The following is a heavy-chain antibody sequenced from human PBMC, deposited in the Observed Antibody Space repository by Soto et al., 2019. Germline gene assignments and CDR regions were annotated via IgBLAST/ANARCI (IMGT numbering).Heavy chain of an antibody. Sequence: PGGSLRLSCAASGFTVSDSYMNWVRQAPGKGLQWVSVIYTGGSTYYADSVKGRFTISRDNSKNTLYLQMNSLRAEDTAVYYCAKDHDYGDYLTGGLFDYWGQGTLVTVSS. CDR3: AKDHDYGDYLTGGLFDY. D-gene: IGHD4-17*01. J-gene: IGHJ4*02. CDR1: GFTVSDSY. V-gene: IGHV3-53*01. CDR2: IYTGGST.